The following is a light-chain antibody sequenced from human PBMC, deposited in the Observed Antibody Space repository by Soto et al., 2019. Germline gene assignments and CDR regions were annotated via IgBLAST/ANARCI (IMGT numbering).Light chain of an antibody. CDR1: QSVSSS. J-gene: IGKJ2*01. CDR3: QQRSNWPPNT. Sequence: EIVLTQSPATLSLSPGERATLSCRASQSVSSSLAWYQQKPGQDPRLLIYDASNRATGIPARFSGSGSGTDFTHTSSSLEPEDFAVYYWQQRSNWPPNTVGQGTKLEIK. CDR2: DAS. V-gene: IGKV3-11*01.